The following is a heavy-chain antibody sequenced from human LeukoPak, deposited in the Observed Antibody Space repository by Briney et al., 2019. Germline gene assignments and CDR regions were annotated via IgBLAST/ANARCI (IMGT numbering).Heavy chain of an antibody. CDR1: GFTFDDYA. CDR3: ARDPRELYYYDSSGYYVGY. CDR2: ISSSSSYI. D-gene: IGHD3-22*01. J-gene: IGHJ4*02. Sequence: GGSLRLSCAASGFTFDDYAMNWVRQAPGKGLEWVSSISSSSSYIYYADSVKGRFTISRDNAKNSLYLQMNSLRAEDTAVYYCARDPRELYYYDSSGYYVGYWGQGTLVTVSS. V-gene: IGHV3-21*01.